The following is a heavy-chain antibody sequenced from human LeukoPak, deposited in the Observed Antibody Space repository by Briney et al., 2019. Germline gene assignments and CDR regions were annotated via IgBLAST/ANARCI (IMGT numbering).Heavy chain of an antibody. V-gene: IGHV3-21*04. J-gene: IGHJ4*02. CDR1: GFTFSSYS. CDR3: AKGTGDSSSWPSFDY. CDR2: ISSSSSYI. D-gene: IGHD6-13*01. Sequence: PGGSLRLSCAASGFTFSSYSMNWVRQAPGKGLEWVSSISSSSSYIYYADSVKGRFTISRDNAKNSLYLQMNSLRAEDTAVYYCAKGTGDSSSWPSFDYWGQGTLVTVSS.